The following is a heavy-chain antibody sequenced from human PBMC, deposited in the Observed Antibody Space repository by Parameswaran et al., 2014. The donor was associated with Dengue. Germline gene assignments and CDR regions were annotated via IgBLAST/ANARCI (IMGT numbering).Heavy chain of an antibody. D-gene: IGHD6-6*01. CDR2: ISSTI. Sequence: GGSLRLSCAASGFTFSSYTMNWVRQAPGKGLEWVSYISSTIYYADSVKGRFTISRDNAKNSLYLQMNSLRDEDTAVYYCARGTSSSSYGMDVWGQGTTVTVSS. J-gene: IGHJ6*02. V-gene: IGHV3-48*02. CDR3: ARGTSSSSYGMDV. CDR1: GFTFSSYT.